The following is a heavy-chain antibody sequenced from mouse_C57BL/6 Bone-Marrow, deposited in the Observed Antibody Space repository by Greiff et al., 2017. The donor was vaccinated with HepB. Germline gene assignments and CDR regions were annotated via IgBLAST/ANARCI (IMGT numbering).Heavy chain of an antibody. Sequence: EVKLVESGGGLVQSGRSLRLSCATSGFTFSDFYMEWVRQAPGKGLEWIAASRNKANDYTTEFSASVKGRFIVSRDTSQSILYLQMNALRAEDTAIYYCARDAPEGYYAMDYWGQGTSVTVSS. V-gene: IGHV7-1*01. CDR1: GFTFSDFY. CDR3: ARDAPEGYYAMDY. J-gene: IGHJ4*01. CDR2: SRNKANDYTT.